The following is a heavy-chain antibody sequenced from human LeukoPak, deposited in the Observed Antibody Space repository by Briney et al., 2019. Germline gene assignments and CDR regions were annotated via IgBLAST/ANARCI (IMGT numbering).Heavy chain of an antibody. CDR2: ISGSGGST. V-gene: IGHV3-23*01. J-gene: IGHJ4*02. Sequence: GGSPRLSCAASGSTFSNFAMSWVRQAPGKGLEWVSAISGSGGSTYYADSVKGRFTISRDNSKNTLYLQMNSLRAEDTAVYYCAKRIIAAAGTWGQGTLVTVSS. CDR3: AKRIIAAAGT. D-gene: IGHD6-13*01. CDR1: GSTFSNFA.